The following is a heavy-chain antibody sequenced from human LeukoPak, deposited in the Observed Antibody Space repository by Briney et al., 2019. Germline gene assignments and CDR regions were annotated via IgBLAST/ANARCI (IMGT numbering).Heavy chain of an antibody. CDR1: GYSFTTYW. CDR2: IFPGDSDT. CDR3: ARLVRLAAPYSDY. Sequence: GESLKISCKGSGYSFTTYWIGWVRQMPGKGLEWMGIIFPGDSDTRYSPSFQGQVTISADKSINTAFLQWSRLKASDTAIYYCARLVRLAAPYSDYWGQGTLVTVSS. D-gene: IGHD6-6*01. J-gene: IGHJ4*02. V-gene: IGHV5-51*01.